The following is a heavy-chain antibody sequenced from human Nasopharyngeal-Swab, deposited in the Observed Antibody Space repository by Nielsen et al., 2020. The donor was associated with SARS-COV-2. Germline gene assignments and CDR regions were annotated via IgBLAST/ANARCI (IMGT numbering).Heavy chain of an antibody. CDR3: AKYSRGWDFDS. D-gene: IGHD6-19*01. V-gene: IGHV3-11*01. CDR2: ISSRGHLI. J-gene: IGHJ4*02. CDR1: GFTVSSNY. Sequence: GGSLRLSCAASGFTVSSNYMSWVRQAPGKGLEWISYISSRGHLIYYADSVKGRFTISRDNAKNSLYLQMNSLRVEDTAVFYCAKYSRGWDFDSWGQGTLVTVSS.